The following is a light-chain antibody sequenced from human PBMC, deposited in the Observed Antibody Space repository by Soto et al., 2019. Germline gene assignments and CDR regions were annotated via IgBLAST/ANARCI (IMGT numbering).Light chain of an antibody. CDR1: QSVSSN. CDR2: GAS. CDR3: QQYYNWPPWT. V-gene: IGKV3-15*01. Sequence: DIVMTQSPATLSVSAGERATLSCRASQSVSSNLAWYQQKPGQAPRLLIYGASTRATGIPASFSGSGSGTEFTLTISGLQSEDFAVYFCQQYYNWPPWTFGQGTKVEIK. J-gene: IGKJ1*01.